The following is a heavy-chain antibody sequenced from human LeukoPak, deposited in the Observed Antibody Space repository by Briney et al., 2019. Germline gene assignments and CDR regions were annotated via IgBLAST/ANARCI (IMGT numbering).Heavy chain of an antibody. J-gene: IGHJ3*02. V-gene: IGHV1-2*02. CDR1: GYTFTGYY. Sequence: EASVKVSCKASGYTFTGYYLHWVRQAPGQGLEWMGWIHPNSGGTNYAQKFQGRVTMTRDTSISTAYLDLSRLRSDDTAVYYCARWDYYDSRTFDIWGQGTMVTVS. CDR3: ARWDYYDSRTFDI. D-gene: IGHD3-22*01. CDR2: IHPNSGGT.